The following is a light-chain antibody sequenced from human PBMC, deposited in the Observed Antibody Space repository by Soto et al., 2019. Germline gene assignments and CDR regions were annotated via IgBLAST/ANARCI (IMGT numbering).Light chain of an antibody. J-gene: IGLJ1*01. Sequence: QSVLTQPASVSGSPGPAIALSCTGTSSDVGGYNYVFWYQQHPGEAPKLMIYDVSNRASGISNRFSGSKSGNTASLTISGLQAEDEADYYCCSYTTSSTYVFGTGTKLTLL. CDR3: CSYTTSSTYV. CDR2: DVS. V-gene: IGLV2-14*03. CDR1: SSDVGGYNY.